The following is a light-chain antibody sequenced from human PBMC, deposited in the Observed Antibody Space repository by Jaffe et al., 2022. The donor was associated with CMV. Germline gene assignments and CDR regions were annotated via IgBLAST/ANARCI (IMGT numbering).Light chain of an antibody. CDR2: EVT. CDR3: SAYAGNNNFRV. CDR1: SSDVGRYDY. Sequence: QSALTQPPSASGSPGQSVTISCTGTSSDVGRYDYVSWYQHHPGKAPRLMIYEVTMRPSGVPDRFSGSKSGNTASLTVSGLQAEDEADYHCSAYAGNNNFRVFGGGTKLTVL. J-gene: IGLJ3*02. V-gene: IGLV2-8*01.